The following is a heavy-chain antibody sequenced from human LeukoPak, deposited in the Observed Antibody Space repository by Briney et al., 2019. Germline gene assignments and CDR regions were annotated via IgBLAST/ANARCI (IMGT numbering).Heavy chain of an antibody. CDR3: ARHLLKRVGIFGVVTQPSSAYYFDY. V-gene: IGHV3-7*01. D-gene: IGHD3-3*01. CDR2: IKQDGSEK. CDR1: GFTFSSYW. Sequence: PGGSLRLSCAASGFTFSSYWMSWVRQAPGKGLEWVANIKQDGSEKYYVDSVKGRFTISRDNAKNSLYLQMNSLRAEDTAVCYCARHLLKRVGIFGVVTQPSSAYYFDYWGQGTLVTVSS. J-gene: IGHJ4*02.